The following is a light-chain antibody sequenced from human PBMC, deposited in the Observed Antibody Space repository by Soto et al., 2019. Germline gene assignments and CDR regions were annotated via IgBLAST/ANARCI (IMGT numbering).Light chain of an antibody. Sequence: QSALTQPRSVSGSPGQSVTISCTGTSSDVGGYNYVSWYQQHPGKAPKLMIYDVSKRPSGAPDRFSGSKSGNTASLTISGLQAEDEADYYCCSYAGSYTLGVFGTGTKVTV. CDR1: SSDVGGYNY. CDR3: CSYAGSYTLGV. J-gene: IGLJ1*01. CDR2: DVS. V-gene: IGLV2-11*01.